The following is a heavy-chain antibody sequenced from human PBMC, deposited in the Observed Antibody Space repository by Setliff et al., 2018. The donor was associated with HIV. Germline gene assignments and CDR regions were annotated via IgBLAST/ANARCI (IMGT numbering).Heavy chain of an antibody. D-gene: IGHD6-19*01. CDR3: AKDHESSGWFRGYIDY. CDR1: GFTFSSHG. J-gene: IGHJ4*02. V-gene: IGHV3-30*02. Sequence: GGSLRLSCATSGFTFSSHGIHWVRQAPGKGLEWVAFIRYDGNNKYYADSVKGRFTMSRDNSKNTLDLQMNSLRAEDTAVYYCAKDHESSGWFRGYIDYWGPGTLVTVSS. CDR2: IRYDGNNK.